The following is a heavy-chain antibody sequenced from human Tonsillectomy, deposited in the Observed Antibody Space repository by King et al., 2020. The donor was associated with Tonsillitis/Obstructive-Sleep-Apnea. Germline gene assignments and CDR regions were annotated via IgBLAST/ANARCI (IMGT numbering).Heavy chain of an antibody. J-gene: IGHJ4*02. V-gene: IGHV4-39*01. CDR2: IYYSGST. CDR1: GGSISSSSYY. CDR3: ARIIPRVDY. Sequence: MQLQESGPGLVKPSETLSLTCTVSGGSISSSSYYWGWIRQPPGKGLEWIGSIYYSGSTYYNPSLKSRVTISVDTSKNQFSLKLSSLTAADTAVYYCARIIPRVDYWGQGTLVTVSS.